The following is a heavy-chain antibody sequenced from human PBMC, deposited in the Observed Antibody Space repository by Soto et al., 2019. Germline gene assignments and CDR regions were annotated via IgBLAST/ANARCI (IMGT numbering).Heavy chain of an antibody. Sequence: EVQLLESGGGLVKPGGSLRLSCAASGFTFRSFTMNWVRQAPGKGLEWVSTISSNSAYIYYTDSLRGRFTISRDNAKNTLHLQTNSLLAEHTAMYYCEEEAVYYSTTPGWFDPWGPGTLVTVSS. J-gene: IGHJ5*02. CDR1: GFTFRSFT. CDR3: EEEAVYYSTTPGWFDP. D-gene: IGHD3-10*01. CDR2: ISSNSAYI. V-gene: IGHV3-21*02.